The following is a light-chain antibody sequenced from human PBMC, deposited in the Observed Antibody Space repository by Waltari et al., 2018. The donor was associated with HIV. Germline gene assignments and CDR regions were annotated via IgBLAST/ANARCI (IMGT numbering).Light chain of an antibody. Sequence: SFELTQPPSVSVSPGQTADISCSGDKLGERYACWYQQRPGQSPVLVIYQDNKRPSGIAGRFSGSNSGNTATLTISRTQAMDEADYYWQAWDSYTALFGGGTKLTVL. CDR1: KLGERY. J-gene: IGLJ2*01. V-gene: IGLV3-1*01. CDR2: QDN. CDR3: QAWDSYTAL.